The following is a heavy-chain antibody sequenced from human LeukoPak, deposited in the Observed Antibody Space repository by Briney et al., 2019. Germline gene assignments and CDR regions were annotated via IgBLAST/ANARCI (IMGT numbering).Heavy chain of an antibody. CDR1: GFTFSTYA. Sequence: GRSLRLSCAASGFTFSTYAMHWVRQAPGKGLEWVSVIYSGGTTYYADSVKGRFTISRDNSKDTLYLQMNSLRAEDTAVYYCARGVAAAGTTLDYWGQGTLVTVSS. J-gene: IGHJ4*02. V-gene: IGHV3-66*01. D-gene: IGHD6-13*01. CDR3: ARGVAAAGTTLDY. CDR2: IYSGGTT.